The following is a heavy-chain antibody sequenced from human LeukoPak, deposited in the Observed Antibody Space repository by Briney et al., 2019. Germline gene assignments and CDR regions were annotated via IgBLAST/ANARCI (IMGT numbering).Heavy chain of an antibody. CDR3: ATYRDGYNYSYLQH. CDR1: GGSISSYY. J-gene: IGHJ1*01. CDR2: IYYSGST. V-gene: IGHV4-59*01. Sequence: PSETLSLTCTVSGGSISSYYWSWIRQPPGKGLEWIGYIYYSGSTNYNPSLKSRVTISVDTSKNQFSLKLSSVTAADTAVYYCATYRDGYNYSYLQHWGQGTLVTVSS. D-gene: IGHD5-24*01.